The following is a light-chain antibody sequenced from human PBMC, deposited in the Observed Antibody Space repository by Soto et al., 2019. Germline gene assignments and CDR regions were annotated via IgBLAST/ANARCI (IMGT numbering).Light chain of an antibody. V-gene: IGKV3-15*01. CDR1: QSVSSN. J-gene: IGKJ1*01. CDR3: QQYNNWPQT. CDR2: GAS. Sequence: EIVMTQSPATLSVSPGERATLSCRASQSVSSNLAWYQQKPGQAPRLLIYGASTRATGIPARFSGSGSGTEFTLNISSLKSEDFEVYYCQQYNNWPQTFGQGTKVEIK.